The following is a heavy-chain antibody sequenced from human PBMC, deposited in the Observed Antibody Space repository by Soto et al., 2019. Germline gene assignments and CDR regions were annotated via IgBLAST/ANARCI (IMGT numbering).Heavy chain of an antibody. Sequence: GGSLRLSCAASGFTFSSYGMHWVRQAPGKGLEWVAVISYDGSNKYYADSVKGRFTISRDNSKNTLYPQMNSLRAEDTAVYYCAKVEYSSSSEDYWGQGTLVTVSS. V-gene: IGHV3-30*18. CDR2: ISYDGSNK. CDR3: AKVEYSSSSEDY. CDR1: GFTFSSYG. D-gene: IGHD6-6*01. J-gene: IGHJ4*02.